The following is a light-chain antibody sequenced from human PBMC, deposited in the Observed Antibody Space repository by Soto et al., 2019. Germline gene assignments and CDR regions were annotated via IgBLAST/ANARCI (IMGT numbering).Light chain of an antibody. J-gene: IGKJ3*01. CDR3: PQDGSSLFT. Sequence: EIVLTQSPGTLSLSPGERATLSCRASQSVSSKYLAWYQQKPGQAPRVLIYGTSIRASGVPERFSGGGSGHDFTLTINRLETEDFAVYFWPQDGSSLFTFGPGTKVDFK. V-gene: IGKV3-20*01. CDR2: GTS. CDR1: QSVSSKY.